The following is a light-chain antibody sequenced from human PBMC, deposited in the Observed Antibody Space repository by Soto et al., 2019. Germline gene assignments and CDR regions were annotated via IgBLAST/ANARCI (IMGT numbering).Light chain of an antibody. V-gene: IGKV1-5*01. CDR3: QQYNSYSMT. CDR2: DAS. J-gene: IGKJ1*01. Sequence: DIQMTQSPSTLSASLGDRVTITCRASQSISSWLAWYQQKPGKAPKLLIYDASNLESGVPSRFSGSGSGTEFTLTISSLQPDDFATYYCQQYNSYSMTFGQGTKVDIK. CDR1: QSISSW.